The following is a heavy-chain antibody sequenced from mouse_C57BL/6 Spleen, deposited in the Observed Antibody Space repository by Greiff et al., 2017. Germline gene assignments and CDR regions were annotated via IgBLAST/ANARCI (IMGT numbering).Heavy chain of an antibody. Sequence: QVQLQQSGAELVKPGASVKLSCKASGYTFTSYWMHWVKQRPGQGLEWIGMIHPNSGSTNYNEKFKSKATLTVDKSSSTAYMQLSSLTSEDSAVYYCASGGTVVATDAMDYWGQGTSVTVSS. D-gene: IGHD1-1*01. CDR2: IHPNSGST. V-gene: IGHV1-64*01. J-gene: IGHJ4*01. CDR3: ASGGTVVATDAMDY. CDR1: GYTFTSYW.